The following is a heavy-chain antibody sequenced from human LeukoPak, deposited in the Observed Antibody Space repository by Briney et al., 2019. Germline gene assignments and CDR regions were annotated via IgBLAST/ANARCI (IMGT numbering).Heavy chain of an antibody. CDR3: ARQDSGWAFDI. CDR1: GGSISSYY. J-gene: IGHJ3*02. CDR2: IYYSGST. Sequence: PSETLSLTCTVSGGSISSYYWSWIRQPPGKGLEWIGYIYYSGSTNYNPSLKSRVTISVDTSRNQFSLKLSSVTAADTAVYHCARQDSGWAFDIWGQGTMVTVSS. V-gene: IGHV4-59*01. D-gene: IGHD3-22*01.